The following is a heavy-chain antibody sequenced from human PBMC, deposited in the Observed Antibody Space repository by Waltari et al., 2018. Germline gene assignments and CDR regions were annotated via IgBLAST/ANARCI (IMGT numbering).Heavy chain of an antibody. CDR1: GFSLSTRGMC. J-gene: IGHJ6*02. D-gene: IGHD4-17*01. V-gene: IGHV2-70*15. CDR2: IDWDDDK. Sequence: QVTLRESGPALVKPTQTLTLTCTFSGFSLSTRGMCGSWIRQPPGKSLEWLARIDWDDDKYYSTSLKTRLTISKDTSKNQVVLTMTNMDPVDTATYYCARIRHTVTAGYYYYYGMDVWGQGTTVTVSS. CDR3: ARIRHTVTAGYYYYYGMDV.